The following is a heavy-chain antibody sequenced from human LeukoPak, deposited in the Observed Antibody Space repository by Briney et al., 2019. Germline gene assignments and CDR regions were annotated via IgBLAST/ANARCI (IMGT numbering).Heavy chain of an antibody. D-gene: IGHD3-9*01. CDR3: ARNYDILTGPSRYGMDV. J-gene: IGHJ6*04. V-gene: IGHV3-33*01. CDR2: IWYDGSNK. Sequence: GGSLRLSCAASGFTFSSYGMHWVRQAPGKGLEGVAVIWYDGSNKYYADSVKGRFTISRDNSKNTLYLQMNSLRAEDTAVYYCARNYDILTGPSRYGMDVWGKGTTVTVSS. CDR1: GFTFSSYG.